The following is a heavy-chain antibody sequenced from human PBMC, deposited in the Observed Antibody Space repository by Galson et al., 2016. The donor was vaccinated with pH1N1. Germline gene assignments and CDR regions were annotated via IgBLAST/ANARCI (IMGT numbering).Heavy chain of an antibody. Sequence: SLRLSCAASGFSFSNYGMHWVRQPPGKGLEWVAFLRVFGNNAFYADSVKGRFTISRDNSKNTLYLQMNSLRPEDTAVYFCVVRPRATDYFDYWGQGTLVTVSS. D-gene: IGHD6-6*01. J-gene: IGHJ4*02. CDR1: GFSFSNYG. CDR3: VVRPRATDYFDY. CDR2: LRVFGNNA. V-gene: IGHV3-30*02.